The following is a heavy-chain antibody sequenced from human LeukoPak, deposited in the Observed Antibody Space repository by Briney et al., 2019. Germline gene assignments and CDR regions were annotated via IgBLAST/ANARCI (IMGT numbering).Heavy chain of an antibody. J-gene: IGHJ4*02. CDR3: AKSGYNRFDY. CDR1: GFTFSNYA. V-gene: IGHV3-23*01. D-gene: IGHD5-24*01. Sequence: PGGSLRLSCAASGFTFSNYAMNWVRQPPGKGLEWGSAISSSGVSTYYADSVKGRFTISRDNSKNTLYLQMNSLRAEDTAVYYCAKSGYNRFDYWGQGTLVTVSS. CDR2: ISSSGVST.